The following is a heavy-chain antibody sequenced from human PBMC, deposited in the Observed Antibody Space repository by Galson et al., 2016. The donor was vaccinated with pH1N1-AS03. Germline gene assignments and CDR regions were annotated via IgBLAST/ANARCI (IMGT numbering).Heavy chain of an antibody. CDR3: ARGYCGGGGCHNWGGMDV. D-gene: IGHD2-15*01. V-gene: IGHV3-30*03. J-gene: IGHJ6*02. CDR2: ISYDGVTE. CDR1: GFTLSRYP. Sequence: SLRLSCAASGFTLSRYPIHWVRQAPGKGLEWEALISYDGVTEHYADSVKGRFTISRDNFKNTVYLQMNSLRADDTAVYYCARGYCGGGGCHNWGGMDVWGQGTTVTVSS.